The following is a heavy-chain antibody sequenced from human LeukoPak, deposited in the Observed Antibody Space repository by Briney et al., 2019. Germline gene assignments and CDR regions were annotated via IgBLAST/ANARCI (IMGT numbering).Heavy chain of an antibody. CDR1: GFTFSSYG. CDR2: IWYDGSNK. D-gene: IGHD1-26*01. V-gene: IGHV3-33*06. CDR3: AKGSSKGYYYYMDV. J-gene: IGHJ6*03. Sequence: PGGSLRLSCAASGFTFSSYGMHWVRQAPGKGLEWVAVIWYDGSNKYYADSVKGRFTISRDNSKNTLYLQMNSLRAGDTAVYYCAKGSSKGYYYYMDVWGKGTTVTVSS.